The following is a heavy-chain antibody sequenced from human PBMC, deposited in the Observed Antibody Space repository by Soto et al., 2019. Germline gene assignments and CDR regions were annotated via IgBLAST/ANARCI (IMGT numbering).Heavy chain of an antibody. CDR2: ISGSGGST. D-gene: IGHD3-3*01. Sequence: GASLRLSCAASGFTFSSYAMSWVRQAPGKGLEWVSAISGSGGSTYYADSVKGRFTISRDNSKNTLYLQMNSLRAEDTAVYYCAKEHYDFWSGYPKTNWFDPWGQGTLVTVSS. J-gene: IGHJ5*02. V-gene: IGHV3-23*01. CDR3: AKEHYDFWSGYPKTNWFDP. CDR1: GFTFSSYA.